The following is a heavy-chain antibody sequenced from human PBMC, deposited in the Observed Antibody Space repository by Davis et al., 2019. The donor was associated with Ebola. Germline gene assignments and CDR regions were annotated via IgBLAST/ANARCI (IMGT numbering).Heavy chain of an antibody. D-gene: IGHD3-22*01. V-gene: IGHV4-31*01. Sequence: MPSEPLSPTCPVPGGSISSGGYYWSWIRQHPGKGLEWIGYIYYSGTTYYNPSLKSPVTISVDTSKNQFPLKLSSVTAADTALYYCARGPSSYYYDSSGYYMGATYNDYWGQGTLVTVSS. CDR2: IYYSGTT. J-gene: IGHJ4*02. CDR1: GGSISSGGYY. CDR3: ARGPSSYYYDSSGYYMGATYNDY.